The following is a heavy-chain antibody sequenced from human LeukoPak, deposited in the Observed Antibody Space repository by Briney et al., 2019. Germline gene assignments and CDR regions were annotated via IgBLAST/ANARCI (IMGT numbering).Heavy chain of an antibody. Sequence: SESLSLTCNISGVPITDYYWSWVRLAPRRRLEWIGYMYYSGDSNSNPSLEGRVTMSADTSPNQFSLRLTSVTAADTAIYYCARALPSTGNWFDPWGQGILVTVSS. J-gene: IGHJ5*02. CDR2: MYYSGDS. D-gene: IGHD1-14*01. V-gene: IGHV4-59*01. CDR3: ARALPSTGNWFDP. CDR1: GVPITDYY.